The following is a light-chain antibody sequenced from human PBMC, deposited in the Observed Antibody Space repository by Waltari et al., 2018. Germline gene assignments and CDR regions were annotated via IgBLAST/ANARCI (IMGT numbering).Light chain of an antibody. Sequence: ELVLTQYPATLSSSPGERAALSCRASQNVGSQLGWYQQRPGQAPRLLIDDVSNRASGVPARFSGSGSGTDFTLTISSLEPEDFAVYYCQQRDSWPLTFGGGTKVEIK. CDR1: QNVGSQ. CDR2: DVS. CDR3: QQRDSWPLT. V-gene: IGKV3-11*01. J-gene: IGKJ4*01.